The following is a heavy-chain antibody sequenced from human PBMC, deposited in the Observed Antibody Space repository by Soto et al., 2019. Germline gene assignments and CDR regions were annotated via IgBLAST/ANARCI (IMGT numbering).Heavy chain of an antibody. CDR3: ARGFDILTFGFCLDY. CDR2: MYFSGFYSGST. V-gene: IGHV4-39*01. CDR1: GGSMSSSSYY. J-gene: IGHJ4*02. D-gene: IGHD3-9*01. Sequence: SVTLSLPCTVSGGSMSSSSYYWGWIRQPPGKGLEWIANMYFSGFYSGSTSYNPSLKSRVTISVDTSKNQFSLQVSSVTAADTAVYYCARGFDILTFGFCLDYWGQGTLVTVAS.